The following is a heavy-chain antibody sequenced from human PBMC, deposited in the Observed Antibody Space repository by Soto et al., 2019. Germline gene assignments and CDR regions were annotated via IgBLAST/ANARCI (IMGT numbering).Heavy chain of an antibody. V-gene: IGHV3-48*03. CDR1: GFAFSNYE. CDR3: ARESFSASPNFCDD. CDR2: ISLSGSTI. J-gene: IGHJ4*02. D-gene: IGHD3-3*02. Sequence: GGSLRLSCAASGFAFSNYEMNWVRQAPGKGLEWVSYISLSGSTIYYADSVKGRFTISRDDAKNSLYLQMDSLRADDTAVYYCARESFSASPNFCDDWGQGTLVTVS.